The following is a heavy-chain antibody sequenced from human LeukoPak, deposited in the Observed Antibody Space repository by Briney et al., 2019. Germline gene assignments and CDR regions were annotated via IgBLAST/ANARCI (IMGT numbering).Heavy chain of an antibody. D-gene: IGHD3-10*01. V-gene: IGHV1-2*02. CDR2: INPNSGGT. CDR3: ARLGTMVRGAPTAFDI. J-gene: IGHJ3*02. CDR1: GYTFTGYY. Sequence: ASVKVSCKASGYTFTGYYMHWVRQAPGQGLEWMGWINPNSGGTNYAQKFQGRVTMTRDTSISTAYMELSRLRSDDTAVYYCARLGTMVRGAPTAFDIWGQGTMVTVSS.